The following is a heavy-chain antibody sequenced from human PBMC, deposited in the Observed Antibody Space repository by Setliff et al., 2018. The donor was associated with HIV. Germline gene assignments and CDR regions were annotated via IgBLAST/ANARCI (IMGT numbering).Heavy chain of an antibody. CDR3: ARIVRWELVATSTFFYYYMDV. Sequence: ETLSLTCTVSGASISSSSHHWAWIRQPPGKGLEYIGNIYYTGSTHHNPSLESRVATSVDASKNQFSLKLSSVTAADTAVYYCARIVRWELVATSTFFYYYMDVWGKGTTVTVSS. J-gene: IGHJ6*03. CDR1: GASISSSSHH. D-gene: IGHD1-26*01. CDR2: IYYTGST. V-gene: IGHV4-39*01.